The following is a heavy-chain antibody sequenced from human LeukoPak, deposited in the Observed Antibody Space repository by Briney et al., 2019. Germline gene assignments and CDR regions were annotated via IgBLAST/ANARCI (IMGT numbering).Heavy chain of an antibody. CDR1: GXIFSSYD. CDR2: ISNDGNNK. D-gene: IGHD2-8*01. CDR3: AKDRLMRFFDY. Sequence: GGSLRLSCAASGXIFSSYDMYWVRQAPGKGREWVAVISNDGNNKQYADSVKGRFTISRDNSKNTLYLQMNSLRADDTAVYHCAKDRLMRFFDYWGQGTLVTVSS. J-gene: IGHJ4*02. V-gene: IGHV3-30*18.